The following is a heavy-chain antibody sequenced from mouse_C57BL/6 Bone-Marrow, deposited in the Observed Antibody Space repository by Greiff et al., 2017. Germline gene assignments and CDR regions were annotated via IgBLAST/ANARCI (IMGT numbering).Heavy chain of an antibody. V-gene: IGHV1-59*01. J-gene: IGHJ3*01. CDR3: AKLGLGY. CDR1: GYTFTSYW. D-gene: IGHD4-1*01. Sequence: QVQLQQPGAELVRPGTSVKLSCKASGYTFTSYWMHWVKQRPGQGLEWIGVIDPSDSYTNYNQKFKGKATLTVDTSSSTAYMQLSSLTSEDSAVYYWAKLGLGYWGQGTLVTVSA. CDR2: IDPSDSYT.